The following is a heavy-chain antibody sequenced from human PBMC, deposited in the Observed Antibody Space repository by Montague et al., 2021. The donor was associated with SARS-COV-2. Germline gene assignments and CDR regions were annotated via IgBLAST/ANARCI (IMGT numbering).Heavy chain of an antibody. CDR2: VDYSGLT. Sequence: SETLSLTCTVSRDSSSSHTYFWAWIRQPPGKVPARIGSVDYSGLTFYNPSLESRVTISVDTSKKQFSLKVNSVTAADTAVYYCAKDGEALAWGTFDIWGQGTMVTVSS. CDR3: AKDGEALAWGTFDI. V-gene: IGHV4-39*07. J-gene: IGHJ3*02. D-gene: IGHD3-10*01. CDR1: RDSSSSHTYF.